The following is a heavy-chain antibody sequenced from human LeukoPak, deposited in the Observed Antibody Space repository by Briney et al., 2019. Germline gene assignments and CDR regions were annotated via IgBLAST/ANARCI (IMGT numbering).Heavy chain of an antibody. CDR1: GFTFSSYS. J-gene: IGHJ6*02. CDR3: ARDEKDLWFGELSVYYYYYGMDV. V-gene: IGHV3-21*01. D-gene: IGHD3-10*01. Sequence: GGSLRLSCAASGFTFSSYSMNWVRQAPGKGLEWVSSITSSSSHIFYADSVKGRFTISRDNSKNTLYLQMNSLGAEDTAVYNCARDEKDLWFGELSVYYYYYGMDVWGQGTTVTVSS. CDR2: ITSSSSHI.